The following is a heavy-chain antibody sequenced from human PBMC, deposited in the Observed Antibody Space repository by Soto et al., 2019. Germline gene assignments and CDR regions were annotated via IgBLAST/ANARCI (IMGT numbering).Heavy chain of an antibody. CDR1: GGSISIGGHY. Sequence: SETLSLTCTVSGGSISIGGHYWIWIRQHPGKGLEWIGYIYYSGSTYYNPSLKSRVTISVDTSKNQFSLKLSSVTAADTAVYYCARDNSLVGSAYGMDVWGQGTTVTVSS. CDR3: ARDNSLVGSAYGMDV. V-gene: IGHV4-31*03. CDR2: IYYSGST. D-gene: IGHD2-8*02. J-gene: IGHJ6*02.